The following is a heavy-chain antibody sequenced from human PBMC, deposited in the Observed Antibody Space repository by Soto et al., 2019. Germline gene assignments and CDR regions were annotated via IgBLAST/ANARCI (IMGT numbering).Heavy chain of an antibody. CDR2: ISYDGSNK. J-gene: IGHJ5*02. V-gene: IGHV3-30-3*01. CDR3: ARDPDYRSEYSRSSQLGYNWFDP. D-gene: IGHD6-6*01. CDR1: GFTFSSYA. Sequence: QVQLVESGGGVVQPGRSLRLSCAASGFTFSSYAMHWVRQAPGKGLEWVAVISYDGSNKYYADSVKGRFTISRDNSKDTLYLRMNSPGAEDTAVYYCARDPDYRSEYSRSSQLGYNWFDPWGQGTLVTVSS.